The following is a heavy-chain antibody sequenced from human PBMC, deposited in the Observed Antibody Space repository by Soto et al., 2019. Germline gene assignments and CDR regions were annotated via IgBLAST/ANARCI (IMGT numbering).Heavy chain of an antibody. CDR1: GYTFTSYD. D-gene: IGHD5-12*01. CDR3: ARDRYSGYDFHDY. V-gene: IGHV1-8*01. J-gene: IGHJ4*02. Sequence: ASVKVSCKASGYTFTSYDINWVRQATGQGLEWMGWMNPNSGNTGYAQKFQGRATMTRDTSISTAYMELSSLRSEDTAVYYCARDRYSGYDFHDYWGQGTLVTVSS. CDR2: MNPNSGNT.